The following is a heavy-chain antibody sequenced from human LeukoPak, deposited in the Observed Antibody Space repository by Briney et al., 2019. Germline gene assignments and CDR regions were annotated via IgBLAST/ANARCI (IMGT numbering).Heavy chain of an antibody. CDR1: GFTFSSYW. CDR2: MKQDGSEK. V-gene: IGHV3-7*01. CDR3: AKHPGDFTGIVNYYYMDV. D-gene: IGHD1-26*01. J-gene: IGHJ6*03. Sequence: QPGGSPRLSCAASGFTFSSYWMSWVRQAPGKGLEWVANMKQDGSEKYYVDSVKGRFTISRDNAKNSLYLQLNSLRAEDTAVYYCAKHPGDFTGIVNYYYMDVWGKGTTVTVSS.